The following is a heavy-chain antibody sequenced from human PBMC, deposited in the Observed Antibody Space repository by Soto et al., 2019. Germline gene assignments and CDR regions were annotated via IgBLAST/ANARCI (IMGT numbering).Heavy chain of an antibody. Sequence: QVQLVKSGAKLKKPGASVSLSCKASGFNFNTYYINGVRQSPREGLQWMGIINRSNGFTSYPQKFQGRVTMTADTSTKTVYLELSGLKCDETAMYFCARDRPDICSLGDSPPGYNDHGMGVWDQGT. CDR3: ARDRPDICSLGDSPPGYNDHGMGV. V-gene: IGHV1-46*02. CDR1: GFNFNTYY. D-gene: IGHD1-20*01. CDR2: INRSNGFT. J-gene: IGHJ6*02.